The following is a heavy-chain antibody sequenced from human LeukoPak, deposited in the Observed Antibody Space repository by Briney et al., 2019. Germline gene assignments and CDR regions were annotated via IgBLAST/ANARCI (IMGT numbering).Heavy chain of an antibody. CDR2: IFYSGST. J-gene: IGHJ5*02. CDR1: GGSIGGSNSH. Sequence: SETLSLTCTVSGGSIGGSNSHWGWIRQPPGKGLEWIGSIFYSGSTYYNPSLKSRVTMSVDTSKNQFSLRVTSVTAADTAVYYCARRGYYYDSSGYYPWGQGTLVTVSS. CDR3: ARRGYYYDSSGYYP. D-gene: IGHD3-22*01. V-gene: IGHV4-39*01.